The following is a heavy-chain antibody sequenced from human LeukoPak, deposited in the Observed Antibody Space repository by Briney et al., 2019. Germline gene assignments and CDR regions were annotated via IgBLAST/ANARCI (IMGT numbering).Heavy chain of an antibody. CDR3: ARDHIAVAGTRAFDI. CDR2: ISYDGSNK. D-gene: IGHD6-19*01. J-gene: IGHJ3*02. Sequence: GGSLRLSCAASGFTFSSYTMHWVRQAPGKGLEWVAVISYDGSNKYYADSVKGRFTISRDNSKNTLYLQMNSLRAEDTAVYYCARDHIAVAGTRAFDIWGQGTMVTVSS. V-gene: IGHV3-30-3*01. CDR1: GFTFSSYT.